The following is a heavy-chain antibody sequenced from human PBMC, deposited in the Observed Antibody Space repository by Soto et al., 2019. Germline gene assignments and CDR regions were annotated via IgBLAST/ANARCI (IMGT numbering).Heavy chain of an antibody. CDR3: ARSASTAPAMDV. CDR2: ISPTASAI. J-gene: IGHJ6*02. V-gene: IGHV3-48*03. CDR1: GFTFSTFE. Sequence: PGVCLRLSCAASGFTFSTFEMNWVRQAPGRGLEWLAYISPTASAIYYADSVKGRFTISRDNAKNSLYLQIDTLRAEDPAVYYCARSASTAPAMDVWGQGTTGTVS.